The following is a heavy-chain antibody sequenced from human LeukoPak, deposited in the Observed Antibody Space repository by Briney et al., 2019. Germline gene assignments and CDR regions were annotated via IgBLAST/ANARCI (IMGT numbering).Heavy chain of an antibody. J-gene: IGHJ3*02. CDR2: ISSNSSYI. CDR3: ARAAMDSSGYYWSEAFDI. V-gene: IGHV3-21*01. CDR1: GFTFSSYS. D-gene: IGHD3-22*01. Sequence: GGSLRLSCAASGFTFSSYSMNWVRQAPGKGLEWVSSISSNSSYIYYADSVKGRFTISRDNAENSLYLQMNSLRAEDTAVYYCARAAMDSSGYYWSEAFDIWGQGTMVTVSS.